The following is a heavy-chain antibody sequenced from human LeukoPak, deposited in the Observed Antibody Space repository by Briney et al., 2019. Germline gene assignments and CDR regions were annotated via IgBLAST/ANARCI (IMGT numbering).Heavy chain of an antibody. CDR1: GFTFSSYW. D-gene: IGHD3-9*01. Sequence: GGSLRLSCVASGFTFSSYWMHWVRQDPRKGLVGVSRINGDGRNINYADSVRGRFTISRDNAKNTLFLQMNTLRVEDTAVYYCTRDLMDYDVSTGLHHYYMDVWGRGTTVTVSS. CDR3: TRDLMDYDVSTGLHHYYMDV. V-gene: IGHV3-74*01. CDR2: INGDGRNI. J-gene: IGHJ6*02.